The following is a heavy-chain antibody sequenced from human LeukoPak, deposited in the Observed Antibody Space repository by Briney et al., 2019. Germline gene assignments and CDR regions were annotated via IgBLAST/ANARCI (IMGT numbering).Heavy chain of an antibody. D-gene: IGHD4-23*01. CDR3: ARDSTTVVTPGWFDP. J-gene: IGHJ5*02. V-gene: IGHV1-69*13. CDR1: GYTFTGYY. Sequence: SVKVSCKASGYTFTGYYMHWVRQAPGQGLEWMGGIIPIFGTANYAQKFQGRVTITADESTSTAYMELSSLRSEDTAVYYCARDSTTVVTPGWFDPWGQGTLVTVSS. CDR2: IIPIFGTA.